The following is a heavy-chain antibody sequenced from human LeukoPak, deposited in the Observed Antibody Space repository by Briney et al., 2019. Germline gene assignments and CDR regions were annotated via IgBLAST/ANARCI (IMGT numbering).Heavy chain of an antibody. Sequence: GRSLRLSCAASGFTFSAYGMHWVRQAPGKGLEWVAGISYDGSNKYYADSVKGRFTISRDNSKNTLYLQMNSLRAEDTAVYYCAKPISGADYFDYWGQGTLVTVSS. V-gene: IGHV3-30*18. CDR2: ISYDGSNK. D-gene: IGHD1-26*01. J-gene: IGHJ4*02. CDR3: AKPISGADYFDY. CDR1: GFTFSAYG.